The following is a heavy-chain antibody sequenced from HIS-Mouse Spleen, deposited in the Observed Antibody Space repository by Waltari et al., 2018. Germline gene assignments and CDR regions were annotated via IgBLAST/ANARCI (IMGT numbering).Heavy chain of an antibody. J-gene: IGHJ1*01. CDR1: GYSFTIYW. CDR2: IYPGDSDT. CDR3: ARLRYSSSWLEYFQH. D-gene: IGHD6-13*01. Sequence: EVQLVQSGAEVKKPGESLKISCKGSGYSFTIYWIGWVLQMPGKGLEWTGIIYPGDSDTRYSPSFQGQVTISADKSISTAYLQWSSLKASDTAMYYCARLRYSSSWLEYFQHWGQGTLVTVSS. V-gene: IGHV5-51*03.